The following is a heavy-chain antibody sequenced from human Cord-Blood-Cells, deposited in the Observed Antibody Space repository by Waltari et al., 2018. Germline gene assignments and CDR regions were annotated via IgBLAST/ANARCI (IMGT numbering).Heavy chain of an antibody. CDR1: GDSVSRNCAP. D-gene: IGHD6-19*01. CDR3: ARDRGVAVAGTRFDY. Sequence: QVQLQQSGPGLVKPAQPLSLTCAISGDSVSRNCAPWTWIRQSPLRGLEWLGRTYYRSKWYNDYAVSVKSRITINPDTSKNQFSLQLNSGTPEDTAVYYCARDRGVAVAGTRFDYWGQGTLVTVSS. J-gene: IGHJ4*02. V-gene: IGHV6-1*01. CDR2: TYYRSKWYN.